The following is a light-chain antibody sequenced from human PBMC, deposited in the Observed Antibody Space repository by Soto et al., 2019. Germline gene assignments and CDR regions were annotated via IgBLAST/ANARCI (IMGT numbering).Light chain of an antibody. CDR1: QSVSSY. J-gene: IGKJ3*01. Sequence: EIVLTQSPATLSLSPGERATNSCRASQSVSSYLAWYQQKPGQAPRLLIYDASNRAAGIPARFSGSGSGTDFTLTISSLEPEDFAVYYCQQRRGFTFGPGTRVDIK. CDR2: DAS. V-gene: IGKV3-11*01. CDR3: QQRRGFT.